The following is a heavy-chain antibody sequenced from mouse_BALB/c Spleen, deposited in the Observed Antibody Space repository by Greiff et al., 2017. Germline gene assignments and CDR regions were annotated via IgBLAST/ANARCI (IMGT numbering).Heavy chain of an antibody. CDR2: ISSGSSTI. V-gene: IGHV5-17*02. Sequence: EVQLVESGGGLVQPGGSRKLSCAASGFTFSSFGMHWVRQAPEKGLEWVAYISSGSSTIYYADTVKGRFTISRDNPKNTLFLQMTSLRSEDTAMYYCAKGGNYYYAMDYWGQGTSVTVSS. CDR3: AKGGNYYYAMDY. D-gene: IGHD2-1*01. J-gene: IGHJ4*01. CDR1: GFTFSSFG.